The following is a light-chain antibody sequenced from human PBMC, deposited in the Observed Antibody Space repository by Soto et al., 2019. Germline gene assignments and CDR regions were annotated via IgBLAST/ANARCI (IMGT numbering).Light chain of an antibody. CDR2: GAS. J-gene: IGKJ5*01. CDR1: QSVSSN. Sequence: EIVMTQSPATLSVSPGGRASLSCRASQSVSSNLAWYQQKPGQAPRLLIYGASSRATGIPVRFSGSGSGTEFTLTISSLQSEDVAVYYCQQYNNWPLTFGQGTLLEI. CDR3: QQYNNWPLT. V-gene: IGKV3-15*01.